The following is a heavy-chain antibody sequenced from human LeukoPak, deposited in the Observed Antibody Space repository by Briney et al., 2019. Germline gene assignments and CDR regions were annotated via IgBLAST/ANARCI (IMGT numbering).Heavy chain of an antibody. CDR2: IYSGDNT. Sequence: GGSLRLSCAASGFTVSSNYMNWVRQAPGKGLEWVSIIYSGDNTYYADSVKGRFTISRDNSKNTLYLQMNSLRAEDTAVYYCARDAASEDAFDIWGQGTMVTVSS. CDR3: ARDAASEDAFDI. J-gene: IGHJ3*02. V-gene: IGHV3-66*01. CDR1: GFTVSSNY.